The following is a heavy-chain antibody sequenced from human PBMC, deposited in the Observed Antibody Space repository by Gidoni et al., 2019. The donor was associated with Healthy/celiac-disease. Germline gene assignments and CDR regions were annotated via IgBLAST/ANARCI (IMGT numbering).Heavy chain of an antibody. CDR3: ARHTIYSSGRGWFDP. J-gene: IGHJ5*02. Sequence: QLQLQESGPGLVKPSETLSLTCTVSGGSISSSSYYWGWIRQPPGKGLEWIGSIYYSGSTYYNPSLKSRVTISVDTSKNQFSLKLSSVTAADTAVYYCARHTIYSSGRGWFDPWGQGTLVTVSS. CDR2: IYYSGST. V-gene: IGHV4-39*01. CDR1: GGSISSSSYY. D-gene: IGHD6-19*01.